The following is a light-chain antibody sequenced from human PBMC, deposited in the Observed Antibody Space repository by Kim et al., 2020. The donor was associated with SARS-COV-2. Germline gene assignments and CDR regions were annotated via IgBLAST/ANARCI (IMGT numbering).Light chain of an antibody. V-gene: IGLV7-43*01. CDR2: GIT. J-gene: IGLJ2*01. Sequence: GGTVTLTCASSTGAVNSGHPPNGFQQKPGQAPRALIYGITNKHSWTPARFSGSLLGGKAALTLSDVQPEDEAEYYCLLYYGGTQVIFGGGTQLTVL. CDR3: LLYYGGTQVI. CDR1: TGAVNSGHP.